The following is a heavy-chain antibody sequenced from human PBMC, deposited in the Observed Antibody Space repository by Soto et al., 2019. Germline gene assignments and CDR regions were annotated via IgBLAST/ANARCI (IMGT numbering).Heavy chain of an antibody. J-gene: IGHJ6*02. D-gene: IGHD6-6*01. CDR1: GFTFRSYA. Sequence: QVQLVESGGGVVQPGRSLRLSCAASGFTFRSYAMHWVRQAPGKGLEWVAVISYDGSNKYYADSVKGRFTISRDNSKNTLYLQMNSLRAEDTAVYYCAREHVRASSSRYSDGMDVWGQGTTVTVSS. CDR2: ISYDGSNK. CDR3: AREHVRASSSRYSDGMDV. V-gene: IGHV3-30-3*01.